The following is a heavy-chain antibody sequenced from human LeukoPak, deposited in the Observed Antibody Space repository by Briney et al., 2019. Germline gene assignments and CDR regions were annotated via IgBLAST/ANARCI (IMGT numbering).Heavy chain of an antibody. CDR1: GFTFNSYG. CDR3: ARRSSGTYGFDC. D-gene: IGHD1-26*01. J-gene: IGHJ4*02. Sequence: GRSLRLSCAAAGFTFNSYGMRWVRQAPGKGLEWVAVIWSDGSNEYYAESLKGRFTISRDNSKDTVYLQLNSLRVEDTAVYYCARRSSGTYGFDCWGQGTLVTVST. V-gene: IGHV3-33*01. CDR2: IWSDGSNE.